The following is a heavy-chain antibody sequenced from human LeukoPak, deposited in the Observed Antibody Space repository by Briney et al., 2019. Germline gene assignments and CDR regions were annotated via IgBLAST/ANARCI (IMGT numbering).Heavy chain of an antibody. V-gene: IGHV3-11*01. CDR3: AREPMTTVTTSDY. CDR2: ISSSGSTI. D-gene: IGHD4-17*01. Sequence: GGSLRLSCAASGFTFSDYYMSWIRLAPGKGLEWVSYISSSGSTIYYADSVKGRFTISRDNAKNSLYLQMNSLRAEDTAVYYCAREPMTTVTTSDYWGQGTLVTVSS. CDR1: GFTFSDYY. J-gene: IGHJ4*02.